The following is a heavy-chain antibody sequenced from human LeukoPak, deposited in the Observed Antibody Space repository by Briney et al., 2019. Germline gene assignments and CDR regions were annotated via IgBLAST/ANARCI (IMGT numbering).Heavy chain of an antibody. J-gene: IGHJ3*02. D-gene: IGHD3-16*02. Sequence: GGSLRLSCAASGFTFSSYWMSWVRQAPGKGLEWVANIKQDGSEKYYVDPVKGRFTISRDNAKNSLYLQMNSPRAEDTAVYYCARDKAIYDYVWGSYRYSYDAFDIWGQGTMVTVSS. V-gene: IGHV3-7*01. CDR2: IKQDGSEK. CDR3: ARDKAIYDYVWGSYRYSYDAFDI. CDR1: GFTFSSYW.